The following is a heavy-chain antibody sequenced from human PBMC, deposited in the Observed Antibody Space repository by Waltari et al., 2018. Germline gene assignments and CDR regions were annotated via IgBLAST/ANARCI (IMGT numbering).Heavy chain of an antibody. J-gene: IGHJ4*02. CDR2: FDPGDGDR. CDR3: ATGLITISGVTNDF. D-gene: IGHD3-3*01. Sequence: QVQLIQSGAEVKKPGASLRVSCKVSGHTLTELSMHWVRQAPGKGLEWMAGFDPGDGDRPYARAFQGRITMTEDTPADTAYLELSSLRSNDTAIYFCATGLITISGVTNDFWGQGTLVTVSS. V-gene: IGHV1-24*01. CDR1: GHTLTELS.